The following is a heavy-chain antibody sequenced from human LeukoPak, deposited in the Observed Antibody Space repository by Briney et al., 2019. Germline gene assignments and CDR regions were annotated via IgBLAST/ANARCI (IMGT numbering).Heavy chain of an antibody. CDR2: IITDGSST. V-gene: IGHV3-74*01. CDR1: GFTFSTYW. CDR3: AGGHSSGLGDY. D-gene: IGHD6-19*01. Sequence: GGSLRLSCAASGFTFSTYWMHWVRQAPGKGLVWVSRIITDGSSTIYADSVKGRFTISRDNAKNTLYLQMNSLRAEDTAVYYCAGGHSSGLGDYWGQGTLVTVSS. J-gene: IGHJ4*02.